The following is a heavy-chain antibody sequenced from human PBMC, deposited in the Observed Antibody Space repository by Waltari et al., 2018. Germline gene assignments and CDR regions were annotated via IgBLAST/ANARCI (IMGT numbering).Heavy chain of an antibody. V-gene: IGHV3-23*04. J-gene: IGHJ6*03. CDR2: ITSDGSGT. CDR1: GFNFRNYG. Sequence: EVQLVESGGELVQPGGSLRLSCAASGFNFRNYGMTWVRQAPGKGLEWVSSITSDGSGTYYADTVKGRFTTSRDNSNNTVFLQMNSLRVEDTALYYCAKHQLLQAYYYSMDVWGKGTTVTVSS. D-gene: IGHD2-2*01. CDR3: AKHQLLQAYYYSMDV.